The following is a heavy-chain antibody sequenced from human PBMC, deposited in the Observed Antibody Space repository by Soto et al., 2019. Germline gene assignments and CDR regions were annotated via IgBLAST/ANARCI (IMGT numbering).Heavy chain of an antibody. CDR3: AGQIYDSSGYYYAC. J-gene: IGHJ4*02. D-gene: IGHD3-22*01. CDR1: GGSISSSSYY. Sequence: QMQLQESGPGLVKPSETLSLTCTVSGGSISSSSYYWGWIRQPPGQGLEWLGTIYSLGNTYYNPSLKSRVTISGEKSTSQLFLKLSSVTAPDTAVYYCAGQIYDSSGYYYACWGQGNLVTVSS. V-gene: IGHV4-39*01. CDR2: IYSLGNT.